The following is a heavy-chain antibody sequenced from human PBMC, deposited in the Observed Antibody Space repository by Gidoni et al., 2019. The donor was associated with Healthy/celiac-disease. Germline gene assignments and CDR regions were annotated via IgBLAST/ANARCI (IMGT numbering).Heavy chain of an antibody. J-gene: IGHJ1*01. Sequence: EVQLVESGGGLVQPGGSLRLSCAASGFTFSSYSMNWVRHSPGKGLEWFSYISSSSRTIYYADSVKGRFTISRDNAKNSLYLQRGILRAEDTAVYYCARGGGYFQHWGQGTLVTVSS. CDR2: ISSSSRTI. CDR1: GFTFSSYS. D-gene: IGHD3-16*01. V-gene: IGHV3-48*01. CDR3: ARGGGYFQH.